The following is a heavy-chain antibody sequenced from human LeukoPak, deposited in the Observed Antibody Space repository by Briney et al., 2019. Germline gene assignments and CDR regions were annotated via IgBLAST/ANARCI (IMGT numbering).Heavy chain of an antibody. CDR1: GYSFTSYW. J-gene: IGHJ5*02. CDR2: IDPSDSYT. D-gene: IGHD2-2*01. Sequence: GESLRISCKGSGYSFTSYWISWVRQMPGKGREWMGRIDPSDSYTNYSPSFQGHVTISADKSISTAYLQWSSLKASDTAMYYCAYQLLKDNWFDPWGQGTLVTVSS. CDR3: AYQLLKDNWFDP. V-gene: IGHV5-10-1*01.